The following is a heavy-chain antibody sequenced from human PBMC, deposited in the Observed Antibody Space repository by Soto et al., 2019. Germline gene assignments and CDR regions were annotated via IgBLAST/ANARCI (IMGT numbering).Heavy chain of an antibody. CDR1: GGSISSYY. CDR2: IYYSGST. CDR3: ASRSSSWYGMVGDYYYYGMDV. Sequence: QVQLQESGPGLVKPSETLSLTCTVSGGSISSYYWSWIRQPPGKGLEWIGYIYYSGSTNYNPSLSNRPTIAGDTSKHQFSLKLSSVTAADTAGYYCASRSSSWYGMVGDYYYYGMDVWGQGTTVTVSS. J-gene: IGHJ6*02. V-gene: IGHV4-59*08. D-gene: IGHD6-13*01.